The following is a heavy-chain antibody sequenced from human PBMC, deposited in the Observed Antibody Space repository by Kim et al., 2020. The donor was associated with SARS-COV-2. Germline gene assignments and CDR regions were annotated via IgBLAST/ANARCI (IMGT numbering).Heavy chain of an antibody. J-gene: IGHJ4*02. CDR3: ARGVGYSYGYLSG. CDR2: IIPIFGTA. Sequence: SVKVSCKASGGTFSSYAISWVRQAPGQGLEWMGGIIPIFGTANYAQKFRGRVTITADESTSTAYMELSSLRSEDTAVYYCARGVGYSYGYLSGWGQGTLVTVSS. D-gene: IGHD5-18*01. CDR1: GGTFSSYA. V-gene: IGHV1-69*13.